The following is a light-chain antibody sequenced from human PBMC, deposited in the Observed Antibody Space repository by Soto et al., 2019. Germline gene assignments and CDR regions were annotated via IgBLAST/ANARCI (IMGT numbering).Light chain of an antibody. CDR1: QSISSW. Sequence: DIQMTQSPSTLSASVGDRVTITCRASQSISSWLAWYQQKPGKAPNLLIYKASNLESGVPSRFSGSGSGTEFTLTISSLQPDDFATYYCQQHLSYPLTFGGGTNVEIK. J-gene: IGKJ4*01. CDR2: KAS. CDR3: QQHLSYPLT. V-gene: IGKV1-5*03.